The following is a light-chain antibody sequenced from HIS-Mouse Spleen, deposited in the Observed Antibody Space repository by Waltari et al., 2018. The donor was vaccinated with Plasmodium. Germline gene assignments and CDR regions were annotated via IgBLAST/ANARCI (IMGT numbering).Light chain of an antibody. J-gene: IGLJ2*01. CDR3: QTSGTGIVV. V-gene: IGLV4-69*01. CDR2: LNSDGSH. Sequence: QLVLTQSPSASASLGASVKLTCTLSSGHSSYAIAWHQQQPAKGPRYLMKLNSDGSHSKGDGILDRVSGASSGAERYLTISSLQSEDEADYYCQTSGTGIVVFGGGTKLTVL. CDR1: SGHSSYA.